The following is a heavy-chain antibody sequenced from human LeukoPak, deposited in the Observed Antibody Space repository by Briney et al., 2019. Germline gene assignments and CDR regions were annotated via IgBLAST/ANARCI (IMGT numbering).Heavy chain of an antibody. CDR2: INWNGGRI. CDR1: GFTFDDFD. J-gene: IGHJ4*02. Sequence: RPGGSLRLSCGASGFTFDDFDMGWVRQVPGQGLKWVSGINWNGGRIIYADSVKGRFTISRDNSKNTLYLQMNSLRAEDTAVYYCAKDVWGSGDYWGQGTLVTVSS. V-gene: IGHV3-20*04. CDR3: AKDVWGSGDY. D-gene: IGHD7-27*01.